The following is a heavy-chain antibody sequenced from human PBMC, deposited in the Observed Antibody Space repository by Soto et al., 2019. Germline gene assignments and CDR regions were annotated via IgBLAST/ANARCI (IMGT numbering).Heavy chain of an antibody. CDR1: GYTFTSYA. J-gene: IGHJ4*02. CDR3: ALGELSLCPPPHDY. CDR2: INAGNGNT. D-gene: IGHD3-16*02. Sequence: QVQLVQSGAEVKKPGASVKVSCKASGYTFTSYAMHWVRQAPGQRLEWMGWINAGNGNTKYSQKFQGRVTITRDTSASTAYMELSSLRSEDTAVYYCALGELSLCPPPHDYWGQGTLVTVSS. V-gene: IGHV1-3*01.